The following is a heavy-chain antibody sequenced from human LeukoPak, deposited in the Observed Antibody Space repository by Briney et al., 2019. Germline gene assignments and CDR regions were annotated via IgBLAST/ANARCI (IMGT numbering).Heavy chain of an antibody. CDR1: GFTFSTYW. J-gene: IGHJ4*02. Sequence: GGSLRLSCAASGFTFSTYWMSWVRQAPGKGLEWVASVKEDGSKKEYVDSVKGRFTISRDNAKNSVYLQMNTLRAEDTAVYYCARWRGVQSEFVYWGQGAPVTVSS. CDR2: VKEDGSKK. CDR3: ARWRGVQSEFVY. V-gene: IGHV3-7*01. D-gene: IGHD5-24*01.